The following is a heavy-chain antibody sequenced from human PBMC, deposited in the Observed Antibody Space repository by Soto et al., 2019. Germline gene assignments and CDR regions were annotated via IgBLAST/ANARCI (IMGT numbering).Heavy chain of an antibody. CDR1: GGSISSYY. CDR3: ARHKGMITFGGVIVMIDDAFDI. V-gene: IGHV4-59*08. J-gene: IGHJ3*02. D-gene: IGHD3-16*02. CDR2: IYYSGST. Sequence: SETLSLTCTVSGGSISSYYWSWIRQPPGKGLEWIGYIYYSGSTNYNPSLKSRVTISVDTSKNQFSLKLSSVTAADTAVYYCARHKGMITFGGVIVMIDDAFDIWGQGTMVTVSS.